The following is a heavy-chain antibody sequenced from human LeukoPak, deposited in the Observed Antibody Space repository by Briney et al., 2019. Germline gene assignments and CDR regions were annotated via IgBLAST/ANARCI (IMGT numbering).Heavy chain of an antibody. CDR3: AREGRGYSGYDYGCYYYGMDV. CDR2: ITLYNGNT. V-gene: IGHV1-68*01. Sequence: GASVKVSCKASGYTFTCCSLHWLQQAPGQGLERMRWITLYNGNTKHAKKFQGRVTITRDMSLRTVYIELSSLRSEDSAVYYWAREGRGYSGYDYGCYYYGMDVWGQGTTATVSS. D-gene: IGHD5-12*01. J-gene: IGHJ6*02. CDR1: GYTFTCCS.